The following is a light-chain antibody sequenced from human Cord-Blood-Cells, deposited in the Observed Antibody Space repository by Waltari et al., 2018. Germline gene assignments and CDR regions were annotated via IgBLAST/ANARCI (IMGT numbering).Light chain of an antibody. Sequence: DIQLPQSPSSLSASVGDRVTITCQASQDISNYLNWYQQKPEKAPKLLIYDASNLETGVPSRFSGSGSGTDFTFTISSLQPEDIATYYCQQYDNLPPLTFGGGTKVEIK. V-gene: IGKV1-33*01. CDR2: DAS. J-gene: IGKJ4*01. CDR1: QDISNY. CDR3: QQYDNLPPLT.